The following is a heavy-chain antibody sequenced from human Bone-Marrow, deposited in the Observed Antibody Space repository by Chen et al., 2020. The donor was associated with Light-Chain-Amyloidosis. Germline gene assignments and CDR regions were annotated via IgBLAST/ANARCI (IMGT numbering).Heavy chain of an antibody. CDR2: IRGSGGST. D-gene: IGHD1-26*01. V-gene: IGHV3-23*01. CDR3: AKEGSIVGAPSDF. Sequence: EVQLLESGGGLVQPGGSLRLSCAASGFTFSSYAMSWVRQAPGKGLEWVSAIRGSGGSTYHADSVKGRFTIARDNSKNTLYLQMNSLRAEDTAVYYCAKEGSIVGAPSDFWGQGTLVTVSS. CDR1: GFTFSSYA. J-gene: IGHJ4*02.